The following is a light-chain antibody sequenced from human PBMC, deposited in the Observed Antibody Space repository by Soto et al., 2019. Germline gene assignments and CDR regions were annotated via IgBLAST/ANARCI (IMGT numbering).Light chain of an antibody. CDR3: QHYVNWPLT. J-gene: IGKJ4*01. CDR1: QGIGDT. CDR2: DTS. V-gene: IGKV3-15*01. Sequence: EIVMTQSPATLSMSPGEGATLSCRASQGIGDTLAWYQQKPGQAPRLLIYDTSIRATGVPARFSGSRSGAEFTLTISSLQSEDFAVYYCQHYVNWPLTFGGGTKVDIK.